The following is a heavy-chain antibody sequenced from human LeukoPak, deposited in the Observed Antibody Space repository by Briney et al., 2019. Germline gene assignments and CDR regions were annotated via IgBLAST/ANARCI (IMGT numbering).Heavy chain of an antibody. Sequence: ASVKVSCKASGYTFTGYYLHWVRQAPGQGPEWMGWINPNSGDTNYAQKFQGRVTITRDTSIRTAYVELSRLRSDDTAVYYCAIQGGYSYGSRPRELHYYFDYWGRGTLVTVSS. CDR3: AIQGGYSYGSRPRELHYYFDY. CDR2: INPNSGDT. D-gene: IGHD5-18*01. CDR1: GYTFTGYY. J-gene: IGHJ4*02. V-gene: IGHV1-2*02.